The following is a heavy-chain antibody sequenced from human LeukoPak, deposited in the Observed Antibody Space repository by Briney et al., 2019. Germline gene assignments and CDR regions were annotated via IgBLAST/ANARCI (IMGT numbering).Heavy chain of an antibody. V-gene: IGHV4-39*01. CDR1: GGSISSSSYY. Sequence: PSETLSLTCTVSGGSISSSSYYWGWIRQSPGKGLEWIGSVYYTGSTQDNPSLKGRVTISEDTSKNQFSLKLTSVTAEDTAVYYCARQLGDGYNLVYWFDPWGQGTLVPVSS. D-gene: IGHD5-24*01. CDR2: VYYTGST. CDR3: ARQLGDGYNLVYWFDP. J-gene: IGHJ5*02.